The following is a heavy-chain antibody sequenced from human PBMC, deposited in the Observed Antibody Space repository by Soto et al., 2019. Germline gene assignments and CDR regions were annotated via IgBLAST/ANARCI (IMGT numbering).Heavy chain of an antibody. CDR3: ARVLVTYGGIMVPYNWFDT. CDR2: INLSGNT. V-gene: IGHV4-34*01. D-gene: IGHD3-16*01. J-gene: IGHJ5*02. CDR1: GESFSGYH. Sequence: AVFGESFSGYHWTWIRQSTGKGLEWIGEINLSGNTNYNPSLESRVTISIDTPKKQFSLKLTSVTAADTAIYYCARVLVTYGGIMVPYNWFDTWGQGNLVTVSS.